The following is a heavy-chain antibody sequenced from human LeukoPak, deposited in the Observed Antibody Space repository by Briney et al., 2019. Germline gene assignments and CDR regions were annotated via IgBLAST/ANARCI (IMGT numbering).Heavy chain of an antibody. CDR3: ARPHYGGNGPFAT. J-gene: IGHJ5*02. D-gene: IGHD4-23*01. V-gene: IGHV4-39*01. Sequence: ASETLSLTCTVSGGFLSSSLYYWGWIRQPPGKGLECIETTYKRGSTYFSPSLKSPLSSSVDTPKTQFSLRLPSVTAADTAVYFCARPHYGGNGPFATWGQGTLVTVSA. CDR2: TYKRGST. CDR1: GGFLSSSLYY.